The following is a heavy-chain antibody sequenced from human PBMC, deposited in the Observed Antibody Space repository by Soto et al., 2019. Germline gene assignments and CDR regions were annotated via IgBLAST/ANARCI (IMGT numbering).Heavy chain of an antibody. J-gene: IGHJ5*02. Sequence: QVQLVQSGAEVKKPGASVKDSCKASGYTFTGYYMHWVRQAPGQGLEWMGWINPNSGGTNYAQKFQGWVSMTRDTSISTAYMELSRLRSDDTAVYYCARDSVAGTRELGWFDPWGQGTLVTVSS. V-gene: IGHV1-2*04. D-gene: IGHD6-19*01. CDR1: GYTFTGYY. CDR3: ARDSVAGTRELGWFDP. CDR2: INPNSGGT.